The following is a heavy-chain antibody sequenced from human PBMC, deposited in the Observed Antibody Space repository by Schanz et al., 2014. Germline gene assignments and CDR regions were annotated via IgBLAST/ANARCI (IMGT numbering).Heavy chain of an antibody. CDR3: ARDNYYGSGSCAY. V-gene: IGHV3-48*04. D-gene: IGHD3-10*01. CDR2: ISGGGGTR. J-gene: IGHJ4*02. CDR1: GFTVSSNH. Sequence: EVQLVESGGYLVQPGGSLRLSCAVSGFTVSSNHMSWVRQAPGKGLEWVSGISGGGGTRNYADSVKGRFTISRDNAKNSMYLHMKSLRGEDTAVYYCARDNYYGSGSCAYWGQGTLVTVSS.